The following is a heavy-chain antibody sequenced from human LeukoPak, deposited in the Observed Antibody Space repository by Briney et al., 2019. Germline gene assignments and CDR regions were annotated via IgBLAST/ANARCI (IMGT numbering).Heavy chain of an antibody. CDR1: GYTFTSYA. D-gene: IGHD1-26*01. V-gene: IGHV7-4-1*02. Sequence: EASVKVSCKASGYTFTSYAMNWVRQAPGQGLEWMGWINTNTGNPTYAQGFTGRFVFSLDTSVSTAYLQISSLKAEDTAVYYCARDQEWELLLNYFDYWGQGTLVTVSS. CDR3: ARDQEWELLLNYFDY. J-gene: IGHJ4*02. CDR2: INTNTGNP.